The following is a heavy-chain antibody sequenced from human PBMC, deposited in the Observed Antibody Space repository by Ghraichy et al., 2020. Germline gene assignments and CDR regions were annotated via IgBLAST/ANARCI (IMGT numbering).Heavy chain of an antibody. J-gene: IGHJ6*02. V-gene: IGHV1-69*04. CDR1: GGTFSSYA. Sequence: SVKVSCKASGGTFSSYAISWVRQAPGQGLEWMGRIIPILGIANYAQKFQGRVTITADKSTSTAYMELSSLRSEDTAVYYCARAAYCGGDCYSAPYGMDVWGQGTTVTVSS. CDR2: IIPILGIA. D-gene: IGHD2-21*02. CDR3: ARAAYCGGDCYSAPYGMDV.